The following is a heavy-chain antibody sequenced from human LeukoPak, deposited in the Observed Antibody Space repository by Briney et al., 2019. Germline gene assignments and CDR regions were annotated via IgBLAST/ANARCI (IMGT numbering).Heavy chain of an antibody. Sequence: SETLSLTCAVYGGTFSGYYWSWIRQPPGKGLEWIGYIYYSGSTYYNPSLKSRVTISVDTSKNQFSLKLSSVTAADTAVYYCARDQYSSSSGIDYWGQGTLVTVSS. CDR3: ARDQYSSSSGIDY. CDR2: IYYSGST. CDR1: GGTFSGYY. V-gene: IGHV4-34*01. J-gene: IGHJ4*02. D-gene: IGHD6-6*01.